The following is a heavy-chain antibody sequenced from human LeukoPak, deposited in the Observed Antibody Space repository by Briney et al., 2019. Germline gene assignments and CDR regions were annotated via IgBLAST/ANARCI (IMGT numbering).Heavy chain of an antibody. J-gene: IGHJ4*02. V-gene: IGHV1-69*13. Sequence: SVKVSCKASGGTFSSYAISWVRQAPGQGLEWMGGIIPIFGTANYAQKFQGRVTITADESTSTAYMELSSLRSEDTAVYYCARDGDSSGYIIDGGDYWGQGTLVTVSS. CDR2: IIPIFGTA. CDR1: GGTFSSYA. D-gene: IGHD3-22*01. CDR3: ARDGDSSGYIIDGGDY.